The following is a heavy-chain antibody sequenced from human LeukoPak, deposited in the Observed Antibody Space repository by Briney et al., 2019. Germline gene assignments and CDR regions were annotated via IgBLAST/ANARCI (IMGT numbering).Heavy chain of an antibody. CDR2: INHSGST. CDR1: GGSFSGYY. CDR3: ARRPYYYDSSGYYSFDY. D-gene: IGHD3-22*01. Sequence: SETLSLTCAVYGGSFSGYYWSWIRQPPGKGLEWIGEINHSGSTNYNPSLKSRVTISVDTSKNRFSLKLSSVTAADTAVYYCARRPYYYDSSGYYSFDYWGQGTLVTVSS. V-gene: IGHV4-34*01. J-gene: IGHJ4*02.